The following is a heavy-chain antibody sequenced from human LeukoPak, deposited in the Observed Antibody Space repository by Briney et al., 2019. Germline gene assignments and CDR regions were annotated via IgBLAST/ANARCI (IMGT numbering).Heavy chain of an antibody. V-gene: IGHV4-59*13. CDR1: GGSISSYF. CDR3: ARLGGPAAVDY. J-gene: IGHJ4*02. Sequence: SETLSLTCTVSGGSISSYFWTWIRQTPGKGLEWIGYIYYGGTTDSNPSLKSRVTISLDTSKKQFSLKLSSVTAADTAVYYCARLGGPAAVDYWGQGTLVTVSS. CDR2: IYYGGTT. D-gene: IGHD2-2*01.